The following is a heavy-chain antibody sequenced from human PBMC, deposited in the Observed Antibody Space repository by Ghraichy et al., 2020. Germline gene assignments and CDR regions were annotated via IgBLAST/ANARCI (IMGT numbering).Heavy chain of an antibody. CDR3: TTGLGVDIVEEFDY. CDR2: IKSKTDGGTT. Sequence: GGSLRLSCAASGFTFSNAWMSWVRQAPGKGLEWVGRIKSKTDGGTTDYAAPVKGRFTISRDDSKNTLYLQMNSLKTEDTAVYYCTTGLGVDIVEEFDYWGQGTLVTVSS. V-gene: IGHV3-15*01. J-gene: IGHJ4*02. D-gene: IGHD5-12*01. CDR1: GFTFSNAW.